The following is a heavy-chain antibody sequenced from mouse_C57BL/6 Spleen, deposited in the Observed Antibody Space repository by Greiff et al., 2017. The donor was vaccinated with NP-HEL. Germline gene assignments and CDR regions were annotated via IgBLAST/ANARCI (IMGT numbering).Heavy chain of an antibody. D-gene: IGHD2-5*01. CDR2: IFPGSGST. CDR3: ARTHYYSNYYAMDY. V-gene: IGHV1-75*01. J-gene: IGHJ4*01. Sequence: QVQLKESGPELVKPGASVKISCKASGYTFTDYYINWVKQRPGQGLEWIGWIFPGSGSTYYNEKFKGKATLTVDKSSSTAYMLLSSLTSEDSAVYFCARTHYYSNYYAMDYWGQGTSVTVSS. CDR1: GYTFTDYY.